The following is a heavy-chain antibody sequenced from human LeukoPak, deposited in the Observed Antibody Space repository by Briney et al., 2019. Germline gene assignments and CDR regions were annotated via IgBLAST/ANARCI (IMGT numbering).Heavy chain of an antibody. V-gene: IGHV3-48*03. CDR2: ISSSGSTI. J-gene: IGHJ4*02. D-gene: IGHD3-16*02. CDR1: GFTFSSYE. Sequence: GGSLRLSCAASGFTFSSYEMNWVRQAPGKGLEWVSYISSSGSTIYYADYVKGRFTISRDNAKNSLYLQMNSLRAEDTAVYYCARPPLRLRLGELSPHSVGYFDYWGQGTLVTVSS. CDR3: ARPPLRLRLGELSPHSVGYFDY.